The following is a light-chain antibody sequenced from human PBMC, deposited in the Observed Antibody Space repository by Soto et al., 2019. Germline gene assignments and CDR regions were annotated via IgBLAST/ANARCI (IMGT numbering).Light chain of an antibody. CDR1: QSISSY. V-gene: IGKV1-39*01. CDR2: AAS. J-gene: IGKJ1*01. CDR3: QQSYSTPET. Sequence: DIQKTQSPSSLSASVGDRVTITCRASQSISSYLNWYQQKPGKAPKLLIYAASSLQSGVPSRFSGSGSGTDFTLTISSLQPEDFATYYCQQSYSTPETFGQGTKVEIK.